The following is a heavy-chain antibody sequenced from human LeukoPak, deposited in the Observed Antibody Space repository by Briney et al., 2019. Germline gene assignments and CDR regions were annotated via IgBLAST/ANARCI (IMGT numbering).Heavy chain of an antibody. CDR1: GYSFTSYW. D-gene: IGHD6-6*01. CDR3: ARIRSSIAARRTSAYYYGMDV. V-gene: IGHV5-51*01. CDR2: IYPGDSDT. Sequence: GESLKISCKGSGYSFTSYWIGWVRQMPGKGLEWMGIIYPGDSDTRYSPSFQGQVTISADKSISTAYLQWSSLKASDTAMYYCARIRSSIAARRTSAYYYGMDVWGQGTTVTVSS. J-gene: IGHJ6*02.